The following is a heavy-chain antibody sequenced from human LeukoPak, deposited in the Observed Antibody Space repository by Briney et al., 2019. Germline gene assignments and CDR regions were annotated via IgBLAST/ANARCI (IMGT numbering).Heavy chain of an antibody. CDR2: INPNSGDT. D-gene: IGHD5-18*01. CDR3: ARERDTARFDY. J-gene: IGHJ4*02. V-gene: IGHV1-2*02. Sequence: ASVKVSCKASGYTFTGYDIHWVRQAPGQGLEWMGWINPNSGDTNYAQKFQGRATMTRDTSITTAYMELSSLRSDDTAVYYCARERDTARFDYWGQGTLVTVSS. CDR1: GYTFTGYD.